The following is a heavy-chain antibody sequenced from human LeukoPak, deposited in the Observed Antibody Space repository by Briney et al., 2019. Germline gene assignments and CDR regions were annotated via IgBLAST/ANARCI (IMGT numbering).Heavy chain of an antibody. J-gene: IGHJ4*02. CDR2: ISAGGDIT. V-gene: IGHV3-23*01. Sequence: GGSLRLSCAASGFTFSRHGMSWVRQAPGKGLEWVSAISAGGDITLYADSVKGRFTISRDTSQNTGYLQMNSLRAEDTATYYCVKEGRFLPPANWGQGTLVTVSS. D-gene: IGHD3-16*01. CDR1: GFTFSRHG. CDR3: VKEGRFLPPAN.